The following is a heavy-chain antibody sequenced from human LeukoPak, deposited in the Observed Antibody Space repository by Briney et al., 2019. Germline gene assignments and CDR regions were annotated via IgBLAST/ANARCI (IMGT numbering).Heavy chain of an antibody. Sequence: SGGSLRLSCAASGFTFSNAWMSWVRQAPGKGLEWVGRIKSKTDGGTTDYAAPVKDRFTISRDDSKNTLYLQMNSLKTEDTAVYYCTGGITMIVVFDYWGQGTLVTVSS. J-gene: IGHJ4*02. CDR2: IKSKTDGGTT. CDR3: TGGITMIVVFDY. CDR1: GFTFSNAW. V-gene: IGHV3-15*01. D-gene: IGHD3-22*01.